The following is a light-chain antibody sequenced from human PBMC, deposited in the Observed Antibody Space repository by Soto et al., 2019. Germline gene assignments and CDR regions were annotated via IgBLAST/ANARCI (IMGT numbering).Light chain of an antibody. CDR1: QSISNW. J-gene: IGKJ1*01. CDR2: KAS. Sequence: DIQMTQSPSTLSASVGDRVTITCRASQSISNWLAWYQQKPGKAPKLLIYKASSLESGVPSRFSGSGSGTEFTLTISSLQPDDFATYYCQQYNSHFQTFGQGTKVEIK. CDR3: QQYNSHFQT. V-gene: IGKV1-5*03.